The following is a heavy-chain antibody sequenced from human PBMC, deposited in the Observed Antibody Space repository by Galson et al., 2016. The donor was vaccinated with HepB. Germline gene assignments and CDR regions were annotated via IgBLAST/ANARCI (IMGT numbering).Heavy chain of an antibody. CDR1: GYPFKTYG. V-gene: IGHV1-18*01. CDR2: ISPYSGNT. D-gene: IGHD6-6*01. J-gene: IGHJ6*02. Sequence: SVKVSCKASGYPFKTYGISWVRQAPGQGLEWMGWISPYSGNTNYAQNFQGRVTMTTDTSTSTAYMELRSLRSDDTAVYYCARKDGEAAQNYYYQYYGMDVWGLGTTVSVSS. CDR3: ARKDGEAAQNYYYQYYGMDV.